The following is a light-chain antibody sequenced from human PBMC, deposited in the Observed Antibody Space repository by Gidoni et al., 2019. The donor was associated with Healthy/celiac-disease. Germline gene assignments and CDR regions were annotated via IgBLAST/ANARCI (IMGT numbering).Light chain of an antibody. CDR1: KLGDKY. CDR3: QAWDSSTGVV. V-gene: IGLV3-1*01. CDR2: QDS. Sequence: SYELTQPPSVSVSPGQTAIITCSGDKLGDKYACWYQQKPGQSPVLVIYQDSKRSSGIPERFSGSNSGNTATLTISGTQAMDKADYYCQAWDSSTGVVFGGGTKLTVL. J-gene: IGLJ2*01.